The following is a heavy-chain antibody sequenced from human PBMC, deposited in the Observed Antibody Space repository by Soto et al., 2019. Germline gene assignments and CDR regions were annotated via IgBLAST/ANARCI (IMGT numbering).Heavy chain of an antibody. D-gene: IGHD5-18*01. CDR1: GCTFTSYA. CDR2: IDAGNGNT. V-gene: IGHV1-3*01. CDR3: ARAGYTYGSTYYGLAV. J-gene: IGHJ6*02. Sequence: GASVKVSCEASGCTFTSYATHWVRQAPGQRLEWMGWIDAGNGNTKYSQKFRGRVTFTTDTSASTAYMDLSSLRSEDTAVYYCARAGYTYGSTYYGLAVWGQGTTVLASS.